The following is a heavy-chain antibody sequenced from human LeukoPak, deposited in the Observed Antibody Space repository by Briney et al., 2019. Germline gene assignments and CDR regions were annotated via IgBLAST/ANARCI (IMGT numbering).Heavy chain of an antibody. J-gene: IGHJ4*02. CDR1: GYTFTSYD. V-gene: IGHV1-8*01. D-gene: IGHD3-10*01. Sequence: GASVKVSCKASGYTFTSYDINWVRQATGQGLEWMGYMNPASGNTGYAQKFQGRVTMTTDTSISTAYMELSSLRSEDTAVYYCARVVLELLRLDYWGQGTLVTVSS. CDR3: ARVVLELLRLDY. CDR2: MNPASGNT.